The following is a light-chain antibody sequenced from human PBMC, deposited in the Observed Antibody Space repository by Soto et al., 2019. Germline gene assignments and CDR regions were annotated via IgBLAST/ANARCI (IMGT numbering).Light chain of an antibody. CDR1: QGISSY. CDR3: QQYYSYPT. V-gene: IGKV1-8*01. Sequence: AIRMTQSPSSFSASTGDRVTITCRASQGISSYLAWYQQKPGKAPKHLIYAASTLQSGVPSRFSGSGSGTDFTLTISCLQSEDFATYYCQQYYSYPTFGQGTKVDIK. J-gene: IGKJ1*01. CDR2: AAS.